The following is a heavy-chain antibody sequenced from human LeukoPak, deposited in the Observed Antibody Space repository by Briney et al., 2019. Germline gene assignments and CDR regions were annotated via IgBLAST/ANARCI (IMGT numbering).Heavy chain of an antibody. Sequence: GGSLTLSCTASGLTFSNYATTWVRQAPGKGLEWVSSITGSGRGTYYADSVKGRFSVSRDDSQNTVFLHMNSLRADDTALYYCSKDPNGDYVGAFDMWGPGTMVTVSS. D-gene: IGHD4-17*01. J-gene: IGHJ3*02. V-gene: IGHV3-23*01. CDR3: SKDPNGDYVGAFDM. CDR2: ITGSGRGT. CDR1: GLTFSNYA.